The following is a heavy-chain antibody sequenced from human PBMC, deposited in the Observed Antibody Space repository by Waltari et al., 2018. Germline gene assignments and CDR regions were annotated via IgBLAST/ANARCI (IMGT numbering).Heavy chain of an antibody. V-gene: IGHV4-39*01. CDR1: GCSISRSSYY. CDR2: IYYRGST. CDR3: ARHPNYDFWSGYDGDY. D-gene: IGHD3-3*01. J-gene: IGHJ4*02. Sequence: QLHLQESGPGLVKPSETLSLTCTVSGCSISRSSYYWCLLRQPPGKGLEWIGSIYYRGSTYYNPSLKRRVTISVDTSKNQFSLKLSSVTAADTAVYYWARHPNYDFWSGYDGDYWGQGTLVTVSS.